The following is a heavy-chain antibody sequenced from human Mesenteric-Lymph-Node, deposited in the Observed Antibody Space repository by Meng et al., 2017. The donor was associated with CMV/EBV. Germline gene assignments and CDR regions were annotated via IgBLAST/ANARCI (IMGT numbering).Heavy chain of an antibody. CDR1: GGSISSSSYY. CDR3: ARGLEDDFWSGPWFDP. D-gene: IGHD3-3*01. V-gene: IGHV4-39*07. Sequence: GSLRLSCTVSGGSISSSSYYWGWIRQPPGKGLEWIGGIYYSGSTYYNPPLKSRVTISVDTSKNQFSLKLSSVTAADTAVYYCARGLEDDFWSGPWFDPWGQGTLVTVSS. CDR2: IYYSGST. J-gene: IGHJ5*02.